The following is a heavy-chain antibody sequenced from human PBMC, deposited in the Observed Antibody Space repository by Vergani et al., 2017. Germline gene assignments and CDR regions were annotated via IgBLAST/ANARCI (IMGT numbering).Heavy chain of an antibody. D-gene: IGHD2-15*01. V-gene: IGHV4-39*01. CDR3: ASKRGACRAAYCHSYDF. J-gene: IGHJ4*02. Sequence: QVQLQESGPGLVKPSETLSLTCTVSGDSVISTDYHWGWIRQPPGEGLEWIGSMAYSGSTSYNPSLESRISRSFETPKNQFYLRLTSVTAADPAVYYCASKRGACRAAYCHSYDFWGPGTLVGVSS. CDR2: MAYSGST. CDR1: GDSVISTDYH.